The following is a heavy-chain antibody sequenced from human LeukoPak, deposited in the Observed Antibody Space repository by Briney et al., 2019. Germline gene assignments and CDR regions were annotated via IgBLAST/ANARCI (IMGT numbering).Heavy chain of an antibody. D-gene: IGHD3-22*01. CDR1: GYSFTSYW. J-gene: IGHJ4*02. CDR3: ARHAGGDYYYDSSGYYVDY. Sequence: GESLKISCKGSGYSFTSYWIGWVRQMPGKGLEWMGIIYPGDSDTRYSPSFQGQATISADKSISTAYLQWSSLKASDTAMYYCARHAGGDYYYDSSGYYVDYWGQGTLVTVSS. CDR2: IYPGDSDT. V-gene: IGHV5-51*01.